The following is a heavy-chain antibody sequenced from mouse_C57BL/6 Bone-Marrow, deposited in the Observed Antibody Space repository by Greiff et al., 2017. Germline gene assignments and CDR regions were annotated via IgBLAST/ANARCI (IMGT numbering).Heavy chain of an antibody. CDR2: IYPRSGNT. J-gene: IGHJ1*03. CDR3: ATYDYDVGWYFDV. V-gene: IGHV1-81*01. Sequence: VQLQQSGAELARPGASVKLSCKASGYTFTSYGISWVKQRTGQGLEWIGEIYPRSGNTYYNAKFKGKATLTADKSSSTAYLELRSLTSEDSAVYFCATYDYDVGWYFDVWGTGTTVTVSS. D-gene: IGHD2-4*01. CDR1: GYTFTSYG.